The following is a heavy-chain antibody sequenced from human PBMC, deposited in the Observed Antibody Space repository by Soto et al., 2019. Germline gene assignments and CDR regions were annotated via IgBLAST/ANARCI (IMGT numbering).Heavy chain of an antibody. V-gene: IGHV4-59*01. CDR2: IYYSGST. CDR1: GGSISSYY. J-gene: IGHJ6*02. CDR3: ARAEPYYDILTGPIPLYYYYGMDV. Sequence: SETLSLTCTVSGGSISSYYWSWIRQPPGKGLEWIGYIYYSGSTNYNPSLKSRVTISVDTSKNQFSLKLNSVTAADTAVYYCARAEPYYDILTGPIPLYYYYGMDVWGQGTTVTVSS. D-gene: IGHD3-9*01.